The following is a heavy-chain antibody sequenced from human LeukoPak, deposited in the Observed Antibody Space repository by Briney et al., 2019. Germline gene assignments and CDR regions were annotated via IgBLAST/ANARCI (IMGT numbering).Heavy chain of an antibody. CDR3: AKTATNSIDF. CDR2: TYYRSKWYN. V-gene: IGHV6-1*01. J-gene: IGHJ4*02. Sequence: SQTLSLTCAISGDSVSSNSAAWNWIRQSPSRGLEWLGRTYYRSKWYNHYAVSVKSRITITPDTPKNQFSLQLNAVTPEDTAVYYCAKTATNSIDFWGQGTLVTVSS. D-gene: IGHD6-25*01. CDR1: GDSVSSNSAA.